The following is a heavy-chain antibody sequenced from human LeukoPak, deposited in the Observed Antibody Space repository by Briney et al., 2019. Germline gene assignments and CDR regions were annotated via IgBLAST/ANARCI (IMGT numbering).Heavy chain of an antibody. CDR1: GGSIRDNY. J-gene: IGHJ4*02. CDR2: IYYTGST. CDR3: AKARDSNIWYPFDY. V-gene: IGHV4-59*01. Sequence: PSETLSLTCTVSGGSIRDNYWNCIRLPPGKGLEWIGYIYYTGSTHYNPSLKSRVTISLDTSKSQFSLKLTSVTAADTAVYYCAKARDSNIWYPFDYWGQGTLVTVSS. D-gene: IGHD6-13*01.